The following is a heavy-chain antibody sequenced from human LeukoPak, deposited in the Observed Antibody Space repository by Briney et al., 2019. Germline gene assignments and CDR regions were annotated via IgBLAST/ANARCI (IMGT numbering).Heavy chain of an antibody. CDR3: AGLNWNDAFDI. CDR2: FDPEDGET. J-gene: IGHJ3*02. V-gene: IGHV1-24*01. Sequence: ASVKVSCKVSGYTLTELSMHWVRQAPGKGLEWMGGFDPEDGETIYAQKFQGRVTMTRDTSTSTVYMELSSLRSEDTAVYYCAGLNWNDAFDIWGQGTMVTVSS. D-gene: IGHD1-1*01. CDR1: GYTLTELS.